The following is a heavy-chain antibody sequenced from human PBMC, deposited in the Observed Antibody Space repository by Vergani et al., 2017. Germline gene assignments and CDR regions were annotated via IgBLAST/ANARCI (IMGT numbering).Heavy chain of an antibody. V-gene: IGHV3-30*03. J-gene: IGHJ1*01. CDR3: ATKSCSTPSCHIGYFRE. CDR1: GFTSSYYG. Sequence: QVHLVESGGGVVQPGRSLRLSCVVSGFTSSYYGMHWVRQAPGKGLEWVAVISYDGTQKYYADSVKGRFTISRDNSKSTLYLQMNSLRTEDTAVYYCATKSCSTPSCHIGYFREWGQGTLVTVSS. CDR2: ISYDGTQK. D-gene: IGHD2-2*01.